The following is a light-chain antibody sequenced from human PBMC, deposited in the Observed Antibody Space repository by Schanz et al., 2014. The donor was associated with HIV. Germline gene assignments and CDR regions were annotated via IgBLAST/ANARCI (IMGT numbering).Light chain of an antibody. J-gene: IGKJ3*01. V-gene: IGKV3D-15*01. CDR3: QQYNSWPLT. Sequence: EIVLTQSPATLSLSPGERATLSCRASQSFSSRYLSWYQQKPGQAPRLLIYGASIRATGIPDRFSGSESGTEFTLTISSLQSEDFAVYYCQQYNSWPLTFGPGTKVDI. CDR1: QSFSSRY. CDR2: GAS.